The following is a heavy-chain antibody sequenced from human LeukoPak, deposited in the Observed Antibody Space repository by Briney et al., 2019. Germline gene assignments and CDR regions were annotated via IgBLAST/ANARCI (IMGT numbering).Heavy chain of an antibody. CDR1: GGSISSYY. CDR2: IYTSGST. V-gene: IGHV4-4*07. Sequence: SETLSLTCTVSGGSISSYYWSWIRQPAGKGLEWIGRIYTSGSTNYNPSLKSRVTMSVDTSKNQFSLKLSSVTAADTAVYYCARARFAYYDSSGYYQPSAFDLWGQGTMVTVSS. D-gene: IGHD3-22*01. CDR3: ARARFAYYDSSGYYQPSAFDL. J-gene: IGHJ3*01.